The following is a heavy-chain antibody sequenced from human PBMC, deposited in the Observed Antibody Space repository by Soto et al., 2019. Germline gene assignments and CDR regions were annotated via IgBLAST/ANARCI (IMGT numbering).Heavy chain of an antibody. CDR3: ARGAAPGVHDY. V-gene: IGHV3-53*01. J-gene: IGHJ4*02. D-gene: IGHD2-15*01. Sequence: GGSLRLSCAASGFSVSSFYMSWVRQAPGKGLEWISILYGGTNTNYADSVRGRFTISRDNSRNTLYLELTGLRVEDTAVYYCARGAAPGVHDYWGPGTLVTVSS. CDR2: LYGGTNT. CDR1: GFSVSSFY.